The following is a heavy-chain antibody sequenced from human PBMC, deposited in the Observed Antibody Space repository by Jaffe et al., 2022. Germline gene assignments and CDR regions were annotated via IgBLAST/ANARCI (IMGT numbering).Heavy chain of an antibody. CDR2: IYPGDSDT. V-gene: IGHV5-51*03. CDR1: GYSFTSYW. J-gene: IGHJ4*02. CDR3: VRGYDILTGGVSSHTPGLHRGPPAGDY. Sequence: EVQLVQSGAEVKKPGESLKISCKGSGYSFTSYWIGWVRQMPGKGLEWMGIIYPGDSDTRYSPSFQGQVTISADKSISTAYLQWSSLKASDTAMYYCVRGYDILTGGVSSHTPGLHRGPPAGDYWGQGTLVTVSS. D-gene: IGHD3-9*01.